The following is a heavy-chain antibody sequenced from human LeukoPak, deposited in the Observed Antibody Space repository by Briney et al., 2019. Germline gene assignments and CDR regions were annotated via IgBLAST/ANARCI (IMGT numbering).Heavy chain of an antibody. CDR1: GLTFSNYG. J-gene: IGHJ4*02. V-gene: IGHV3-30*02. CDR3: ARVVYRDGYLP. CDR2: IQFDGGDI. D-gene: IGHD5-24*01. Sequence: GGSLRLSCVASGLTFSNYGMHWVRQAPGKGLEWVAFIQFDGGDIFYADSVKGRFTISRDNSKNTLFLQMNSLRTDDTAMYYCARVVYRDGYLPWGQGTLVTVSS.